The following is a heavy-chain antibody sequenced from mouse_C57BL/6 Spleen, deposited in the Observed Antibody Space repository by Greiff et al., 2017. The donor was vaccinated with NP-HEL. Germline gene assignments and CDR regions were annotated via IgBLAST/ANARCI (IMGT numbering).Heavy chain of an antibody. CDR1: GFIFSSYA. CDR3: ARDLGRNYFDY. Sequence: EVKLVESGGGLVKPGGSLKLSCAASGFIFSSYAMSWVRQTPEKRLEWVATISDGGSYTYYPDNVKGRFTISRDNAKNNLYLQMSHLKAEDTAMYYCARDLGRNYFDYWGQATTLTVSS. V-gene: IGHV5-4*01. D-gene: IGHD4-1*01. J-gene: IGHJ2*01. CDR2: ISDGGSYT.